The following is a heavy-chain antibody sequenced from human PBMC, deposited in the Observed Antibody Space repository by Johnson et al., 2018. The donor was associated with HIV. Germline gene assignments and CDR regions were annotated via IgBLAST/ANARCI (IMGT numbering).Heavy chain of an antibody. V-gene: IGHV3-7*01. CDR1: VFTFRNYL. CDR2: IKEDGSEK. CDR3: ARDWGGYCSGGSCYGDAFDI. J-gene: IGHJ3*02. D-gene: IGHD2-15*01. Sequence: MQLVESGGGLVQPGGSLRLSCAASVFTFRNYLMSWVRQAPGKGLEWVANIKEDGSEKFYVDSVKGRFTISRDNAKNSLYLQMNSLRAEDTAVYYCARDWGGYCSGGSCYGDAFDIWGQGTRVTVSS.